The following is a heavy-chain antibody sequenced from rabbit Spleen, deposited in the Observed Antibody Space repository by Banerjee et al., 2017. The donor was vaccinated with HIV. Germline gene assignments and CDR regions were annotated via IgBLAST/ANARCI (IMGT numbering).Heavy chain of an antibody. J-gene: IGHJ4*01. CDR1: GFSFSSSYY. CDR2: IYTGSGSST. V-gene: IGHV1S40*01. Sequence: QSLEESGGDLVKPGASLTLTCTASGFSFSSSYYMCWVRQAPGKGLEWIACIYTGSGSSTYYASWAKGRFTISKTSSTTVTLQVTSLTAADTATYFCARSSVNSGVDNNDLWGPGTLVTVS. D-gene: IGHD1-1*01. CDR3: ARSSVNSGVDNNDL.